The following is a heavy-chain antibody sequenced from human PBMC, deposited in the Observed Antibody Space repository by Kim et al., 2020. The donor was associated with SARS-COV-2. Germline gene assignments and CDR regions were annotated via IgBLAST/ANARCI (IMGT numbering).Heavy chain of an antibody. CDR3: AKETAEVGTEAVDY. D-gene: IGHD6-13*01. V-gene: IGHV3-23*01. Sequence: ADPVKGRFTISRDNSKDTLFLQMNSLRVEDTAIFYCAKETAEVGTEAVDYWGQGNLVTVSS. J-gene: IGHJ4*02.